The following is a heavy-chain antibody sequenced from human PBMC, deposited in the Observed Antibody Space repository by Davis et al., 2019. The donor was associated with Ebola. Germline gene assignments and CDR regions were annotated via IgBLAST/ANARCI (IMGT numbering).Heavy chain of an antibody. CDR2: IKQDGSEK. CDR3: VKGGWQQYFDY. V-gene: IGHV3-7*01. CDR1: GFTVSSNY. D-gene: IGHD6-13*01. Sequence: GGSLRLSCAASGFTVSSNYMSWVRQAPGKGLEWVANIKQDGSEKYYVDSVKGRFTISRDNAKNSLYLQMNSLRAEDTAVYYCVKGGWQQYFDYWGQGTLVTVSS. J-gene: IGHJ4*02.